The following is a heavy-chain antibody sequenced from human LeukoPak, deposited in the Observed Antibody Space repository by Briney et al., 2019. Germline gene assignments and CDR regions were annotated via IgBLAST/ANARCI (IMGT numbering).Heavy chain of an antibody. CDR2: IYHSGST. CDR3: ARHGAVPAAREDAFDI. Sequence: SETLSLTCTVSGYSISSGYYWGWIRQPPGKGLEWIGSIYHSGSTYYNLSLKSRITISVDTSKNQFSLKLSSVTAADTAVYYCARHGAVPAAREDAFDIWGQGTMVTVSS. CDR1: GYSISSGYY. V-gene: IGHV4-38-2*02. D-gene: IGHD2-2*01. J-gene: IGHJ3*02.